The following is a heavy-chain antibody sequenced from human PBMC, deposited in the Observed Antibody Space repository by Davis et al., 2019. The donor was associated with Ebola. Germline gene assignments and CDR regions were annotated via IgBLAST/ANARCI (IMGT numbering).Heavy chain of an antibody. CDR1: GGSISSSSYY. CDR3: ARQSAQEYGMDV. V-gene: IGHV4-39*01. Sequence: MPGGSLRLSCTVSGGSISSSSYYWAWIRRPPGKGLEWIGSAYYSGSSGSTHYNPSLKSRVTISADTSKNQLSLRMSSVTAADTAVYYCARQSAQEYGMDVWGQGTTVAVSS. J-gene: IGHJ6*02. CDR2: AYYSGSSGST.